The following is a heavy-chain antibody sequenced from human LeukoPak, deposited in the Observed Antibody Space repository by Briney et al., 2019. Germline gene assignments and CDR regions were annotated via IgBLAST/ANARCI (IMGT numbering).Heavy chain of an antibody. CDR3: ARDFVEYSSSGSQH. V-gene: IGHV1-2*02. D-gene: IGHD6-6*01. J-gene: IGHJ1*01. Sequence: GASVKVSCKASGYTFTDYYIHWVRQAPGQGLEWMGWINPNSGGTNYAQNFQGRVTMTRDTSISTAYMELSRLRSDDTAVYYCARDFVEYSSSGSQHWGQGTLVTVSS. CDR2: INPNSGGT. CDR1: GYTFTDYY.